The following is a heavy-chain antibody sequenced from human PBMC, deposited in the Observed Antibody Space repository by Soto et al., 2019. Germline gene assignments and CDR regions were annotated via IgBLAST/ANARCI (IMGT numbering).Heavy chain of an antibody. J-gene: IGHJ4*02. Sequence: GGSLRLSCAAFGFPFDDYGMSWVRQAPGKGLEWVSGINRDGGSTGYADSVKGRFTISRDNAKNSLYLQMNSLRAEDTAFYYCARAPGYYGDFFDYWGPGTLVPVPP. CDR2: INRDGGST. D-gene: IGHD4-17*01. CDR1: GFPFDDYG. CDR3: ARAPGYYGDFFDY. V-gene: IGHV3-20*04.